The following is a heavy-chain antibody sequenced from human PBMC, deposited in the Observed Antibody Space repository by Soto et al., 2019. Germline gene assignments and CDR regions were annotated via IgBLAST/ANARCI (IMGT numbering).Heavy chain of an antibody. CDR2: ISYDGSNQ. J-gene: IGHJ4*02. CDR1: GFTFSDFE. V-gene: IGHV3-30-3*01. Sequence: QVQLVESGGGVVQPGRSLRLSCSASGFTFSDFEMYWVRQAPGKGLDWVSFISYDGSNQYYAGSVKGRFTVSRDNSKNTHFLLMHSLRPADTAVYFCARRTGTAPRFDYWGQGTLVTVSS. CDR3: ARRTGTAPRFDY. D-gene: IGHD1-1*01.